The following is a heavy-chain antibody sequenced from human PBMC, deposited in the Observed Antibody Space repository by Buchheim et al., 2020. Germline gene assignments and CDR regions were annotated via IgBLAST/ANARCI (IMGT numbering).Heavy chain of an antibody. CDR1: GFTFSDYY. CDR3: ARDMSSSWPDAFDI. V-gene: IGHV3-11*06. J-gene: IGHJ3*02. CDR2: ISTTSSHT. D-gene: IGHD6-13*01. Sequence: QVQLVESGGGLVKPGGSLRLSCAASGFTFSDYYMSWIRQAPGRGLEWVSYISTTSSHTNYAASVKGRFTISRDNAKNSLYLQMNSLRAEDTAVYYCARDMSSSWPDAFDIWGQGT.